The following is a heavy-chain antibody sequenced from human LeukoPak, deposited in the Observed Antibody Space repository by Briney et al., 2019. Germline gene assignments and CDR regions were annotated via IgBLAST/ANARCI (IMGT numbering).Heavy chain of an antibody. CDR3: ARLNDFWSGYLKYYFDS. V-gene: IGHV5-51*01. CDR2: IYPRDPDT. CDR1: GYSFTSYW. J-gene: IGHJ4*02. Sequence: GESLRISCKGSGYSFTSYWIAWVRQMPGKGLEWMGIIYPRDPDTRYSPSFQGQVTISADKSISTAYLQWSSLKASDTAMYYCARLNDFWSGYLKYYFDSWGLGTLVTVSS. D-gene: IGHD3-3*01.